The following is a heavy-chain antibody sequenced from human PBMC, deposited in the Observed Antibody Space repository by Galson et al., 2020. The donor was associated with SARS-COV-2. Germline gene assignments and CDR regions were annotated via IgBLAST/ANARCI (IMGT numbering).Heavy chain of an antibody. D-gene: IGHD5-18*01. V-gene: IGHV3-21*01. J-gene: IGHJ6*02. CDR1: GFPFSTYS. CDR2: ISTSSSYT. Sequence: NSGGSLRLSCAASGFPFSTYSMNWIRLAPGKGLEWVSSISTSSSYTYYVDSVKGRFGISRDNPRNSLYLQMNSLGAEDTAVYYCARDEGIRGYNYGRLYYGMDVWGQGTTVTVSS. CDR3: ARDEGIRGYNYGRLYYGMDV.